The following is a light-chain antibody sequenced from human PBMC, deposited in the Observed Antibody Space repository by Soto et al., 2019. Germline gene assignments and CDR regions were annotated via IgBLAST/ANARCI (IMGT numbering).Light chain of an antibody. Sequence: EIVMTQSPATLSVSPGERATLSCRASQSVSSDLAWYQQKPGQAPRLLIYDASTRATGIPVRFSGSGSGTECTRTISSLQSEDFELYYCQQYNKWPPLTFVGGTKVEI. CDR1: QSVSSD. V-gene: IGKV3-15*01. CDR3: QQYNKWPPLT. J-gene: IGKJ4*01. CDR2: DAS.